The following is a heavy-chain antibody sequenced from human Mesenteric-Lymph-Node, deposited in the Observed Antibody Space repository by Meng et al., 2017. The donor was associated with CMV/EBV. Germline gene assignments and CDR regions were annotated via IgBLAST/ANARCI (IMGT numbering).Heavy chain of an antibody. CDR2: IYWDDDK. CDR3: AHLTYYYASGNYSPFDY. J-gene: IGHJ4*02. Sequence: SLSTSGGGVGWIRQPTGKALEWLALIYWDDDKRYSPSLKSRLTITKDTSKNQVVLTMTNMDPVDTATYYCAHLTYYYASGNYSPFDYWGQGTLVTVSS. CDR1: SLSTSGGG. V-gene: IGHV2-5*02. D-gene: IGHD3-10*01.